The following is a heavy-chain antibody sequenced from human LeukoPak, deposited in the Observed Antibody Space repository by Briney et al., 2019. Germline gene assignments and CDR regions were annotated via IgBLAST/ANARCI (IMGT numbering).Heavy chain of an antibody. V-gene: IGHV1-69*13. CDR3: AREVTNYVWGSYKDY. J-gene: IGHJ4*02. CDR2: IIPIFGTA. Sequence: SVKASCKASGGTFSSYAISWVRQAPGQGLEWMGGIIPIFGTANYAQKFQGRVTITADESTSTAYMELSSLRSGDTAVYYCAREVTNYVWGSYKDYWGQGTLVTVSS. D-gene: IGHD3-16*01. CDR1: GGTFSSYA.